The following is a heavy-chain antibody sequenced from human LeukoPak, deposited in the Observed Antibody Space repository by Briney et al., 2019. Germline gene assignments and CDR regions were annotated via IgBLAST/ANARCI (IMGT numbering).Heavy chain of an antibody. D-gene: IGHD3-10*01. CDR3: ARDLVTMVRGLYYYGMDV. Sequence: GASVKVSCKASGYTFTSYGISWVRQAPGQGLEWMGWISAYNGNTNYAQKLQGRVTMTTDTSTSTAYMELRSLRSDDTAVYYCARDLVTMVRGLYYYGMDVWGQGTTVTVSS. CDR2: ISAYNGNT. J-gene: IGHJ6*02. CDR1: GYTFTSYG. V-gene: IGHV1-18*01.